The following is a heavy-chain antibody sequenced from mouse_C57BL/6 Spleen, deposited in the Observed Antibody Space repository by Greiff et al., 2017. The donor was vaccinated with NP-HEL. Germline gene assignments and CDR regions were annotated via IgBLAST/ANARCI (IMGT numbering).Heavy chain of an antibody. CDR2: INPNYGTT. D-gene: IGHD2-4*01. CDR1: GYSFTDYN. Sequence: VQLQQSGPELVKPGASVKISCKASGYSFTDYNMNWVKQSNGKSLEWIGVINPNYGTTSYNQKFKGKATLTVDQSSSTAYMQLNSLTSEDSAVYYCARMGGNYYDYDEPWFAYWGQGTLVTVSA. J-gene: IGHJ3*01. CDR3: ARMGGNYYDYDEPWFAY. V-gene: IGHV1-39*01.